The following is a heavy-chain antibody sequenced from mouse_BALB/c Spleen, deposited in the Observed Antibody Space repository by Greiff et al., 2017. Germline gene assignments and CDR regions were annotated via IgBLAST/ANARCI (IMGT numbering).Heavy chain of an antibody. D-gene: IGHD2-4*01. CDR2: IRNKANGYTT. J-gene: IGHJ4*01. V-gene: IGHV7-3*02. CDR3: ARAGLRRNAMDY. Sequence: EVKLMESGGGLVQPGGSLRLSCATSGFTFTDYYMSWVRQPPGKALEWLGFIRNKANGYTTEYSASVKGRFTISRDNSQSILYLQMNTLRAEDSATYYCARAGLRRNAMDYWGQGTSVTVSS. CDR1: GFTFTDYY.